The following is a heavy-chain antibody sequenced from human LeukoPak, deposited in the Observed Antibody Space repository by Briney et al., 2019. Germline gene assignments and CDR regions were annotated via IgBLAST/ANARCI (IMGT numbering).Heavy chain of an antibody. V-gene: IGHV4-34*01. J-gene: IGHJ4*02. CDR3: ARVRYGGYVIYYFDY. D-gene: IGHD5-12*01. CDR1: GGSFSGYY. Sequence: PSETLSLTCAVYGGSFSGYYWSWIRQPPGKGLEWIGEINHSGSTNYNPSLKSRVTISVDTSKNQFSLKLSSVTAADTAVYYCARVRYGGYVIYYFDYWGQGTLVTVSS. CDR2: INHSGST.